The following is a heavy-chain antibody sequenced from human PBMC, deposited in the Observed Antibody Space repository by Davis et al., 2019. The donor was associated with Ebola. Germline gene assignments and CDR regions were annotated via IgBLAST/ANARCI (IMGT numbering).Heavy chain of an antibody. Sequence: AASVKVSCKASGYNFTSNGITWVRQAPGQGLEWMGWISTYNGNTNYAQKLQGRVTMTTDTSTSTAYMELRSLTSDDTAVYYCARDMGMVHEANWFDPWGQGTLVTVSS. D-gene: IGHD3-10*01. CDR1: GYNFTSNG. CDR2: ISTYNGNT. V-gene: IGHV1-18*01. CDR3: ARDMGMVHEANWFDP. J-gene: IGHJ5*02.